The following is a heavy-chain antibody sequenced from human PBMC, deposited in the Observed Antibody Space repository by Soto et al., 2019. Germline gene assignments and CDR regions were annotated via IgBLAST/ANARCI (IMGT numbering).Heavy chain of an antibody. D-gene: IGHD3-10*01. CDR2: IGAYNGNT. V-gene: IGHV1-18*01. CDR1: GYTFTSYG. J-gene: IGHJ6*02. Sequence: QVQRVQSGAEVKKPGASVKVSCKASGYTFTSYGISWVRQAPGQGLEWMGWIGAYNGNTNYAQKLQGRVNMTTDTSTSTAYMELRSLRSDDTAVYYCAGLHRRGDRYYYGMEVWGQGTTVTVSS. CDR3: AGLHRRGDRYYYGMEV.